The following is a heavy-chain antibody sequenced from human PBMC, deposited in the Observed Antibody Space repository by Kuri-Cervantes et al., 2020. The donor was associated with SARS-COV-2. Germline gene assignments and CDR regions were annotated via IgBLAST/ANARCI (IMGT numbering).Heavy chain of an antibody. D-gene: IGHD2-2*01. V-gene: IGHV4-34*01. CDR1: GFTFSWYW. CDR3: ARGLAVAVPPGVYYYYGMDV. Sequence: GSLRLSCAASGFTFSWYWMHWIRQPPGKGLEWVGEINHSGSTNYNPSLKSRVTISVDTSKNQFSLKLSSVTAADTAVYYCARGLAVAVPPGVYYYYGMDVWGQGTTVTVSS. CDR2: INHSGST. J-gene: IGHJ6*02.